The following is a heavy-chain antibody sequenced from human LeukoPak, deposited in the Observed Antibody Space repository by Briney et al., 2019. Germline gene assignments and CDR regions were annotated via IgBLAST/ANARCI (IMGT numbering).Heavy chain of an antibody. D-gene: IGHD5-12*01. Sequence: GGSLRLSCAASGFRFSNYAMNWVRQAPGKGLEWVSVIIASSGSTFYADSVKGRFTISRDDSKNTLYLQMNSLRDEDTAVYYCAKGGYDYVEIGYFDFWGQGTLVTVSS. J-gene: IGHJ4*02. CDR2: IIASSGST. CDR3: AKGGYDYVEIGYFDF. V-gene: IGHV3-23*01. CDR1: GFRFSNYA.